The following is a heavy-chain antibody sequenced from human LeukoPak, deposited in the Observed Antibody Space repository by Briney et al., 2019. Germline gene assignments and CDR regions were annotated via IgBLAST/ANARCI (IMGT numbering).Heavy chain of an antibody. V-gene: IGHV4-39*07. D-gene: IGHD6-13*01. Sequence: SETLSLTCTVSGGSIISSSYYWGWIRQPPGKGLEWIGTIYNSGSTYYNASLESRVTISVDTSKNQFSLKLSSVTAADTAVYYCARAYSSSWYFNWFDPWGQGTLVTVSS. CDR3: ARAYSSSWYFNWFDP. J-gene: IGHJ5*02. CDR1: GGSIISSSYY. CDR2: IYNSGST.